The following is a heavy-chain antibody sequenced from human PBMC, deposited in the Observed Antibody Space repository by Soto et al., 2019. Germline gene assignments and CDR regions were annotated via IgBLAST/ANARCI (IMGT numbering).Heavy chain of an antibody. CDR1: GFTFSSYW. D-gene: IGHD5-12*01. CDR2: INSDGSST. CDR3: ARDLYSGYDFDY. J-gene: IGHJ4*02. Sequence: LSLTCAASGFTFSSYWMHWVRQAPGKGLVWVSRINSDGSSTSYADSVKGRFTISRDNAKNTLYLQMNSLRAEDTAVYYCARDLYSGYDFDYWGQGTLVTVSS. V-gene: IGHV3-74*01.